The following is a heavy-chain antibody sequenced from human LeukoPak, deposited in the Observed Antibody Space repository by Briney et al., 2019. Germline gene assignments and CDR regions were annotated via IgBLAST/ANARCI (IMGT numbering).Heavy chain of an antibody. D-gene: IGHD6-19*01. CDR1: GFTFSDYY. Sequence: GGSLSLSCGACGFTFSDYYMSWLRQAPGKGRVGVSYISSSGSTIYYADSVKGRFTISRDNAKNSLYLQMNSLRAEDRAVYYCARAREQWLVPNNRFDPWGQGTLVTVSS. J-gene: IGHJ5*02. V-gene: IGHV3-11*01. CDR3: ARAREQWLVPNNRFDP. CDR2: ISSSGSTI.